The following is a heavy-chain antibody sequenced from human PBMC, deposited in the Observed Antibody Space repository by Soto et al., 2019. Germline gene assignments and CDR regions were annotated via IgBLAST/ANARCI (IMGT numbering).Heavy chain of an antibody. D-gene: IGHD3-3*01. CDR2: ISYSGST. V-gene: IGHV4-59*12. CDR3: PNDDFDGDSNRFAH. Sequence: QVLLQESGPRLVKPSETLSLSGTISGAAMRNYFWSWLRQLPGKGLVWIGQISYSGSTNYNFSLKSRATTSIDLSKSQFPLPLTTSTAADSAFYYCPNDDFDGDSNRFAHRGHGSLVTVSS. J-gene: IGHJ5*02. CDR1: GAAMRNYF.